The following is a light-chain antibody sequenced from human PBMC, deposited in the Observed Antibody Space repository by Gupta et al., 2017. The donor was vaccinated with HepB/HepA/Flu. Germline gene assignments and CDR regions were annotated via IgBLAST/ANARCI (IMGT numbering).Light chain of an antibody. CDR1: TSDIGGYNF. CDR2: DVN. Sequence: QSALTQPASVSGSPAPSITISCTGTTSDIGGYNFVSWYQRHPGEAPKLIIYDVNTRPSGVSNRFSGSKSGNTASLTISGLQAEDEGDYFCSSYTHSTILVFGGGTKLTVL. J-gene: IGLJ2*01. V-gene: IGLV2-14*03. CDR3: SSYTHSTILV.